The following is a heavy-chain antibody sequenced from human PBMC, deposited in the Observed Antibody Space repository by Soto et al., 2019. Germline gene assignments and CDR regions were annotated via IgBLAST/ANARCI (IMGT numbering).Heavy chain of an antibody. V-gene: IGHV1-3*01. D-gene: IGHD3-22*01. CDR3: ARVKTSGYHNWFDP. CDR1: GFTFTTYA. Sequence: ASMKVSSNAFGFTFTTYAKHWVRHALGQRLEWMGWINAGNGNTKYSQKFQGRVTITRNTSTSTAYMELRSLRSDDTAVYYCARVKTSGYHNWFDPWGQGTLVTVSS. J-gene: IGHJ5*02. CDR2: INAGNGNT.